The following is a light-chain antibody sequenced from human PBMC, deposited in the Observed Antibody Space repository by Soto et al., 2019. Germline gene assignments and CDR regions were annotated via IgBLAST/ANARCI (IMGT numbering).Light chain of an antibody. J-gene: IGLJ1*01. CDR2: EVS. Sequence: SALTQPAAVSGSPGQSITVSCTGTSSDVVGYNSVSWYQQHPGKPPKLIIYEVSNRPSGVSDRFSGSKSGNTASLTISGLQAEDEADYYCSSYTSTSSYVFATGTKVTVL. CDR1: SSDVVGYNS. CDR3: SSYTSTSSYV. V-gene: IGLV2-14*03.